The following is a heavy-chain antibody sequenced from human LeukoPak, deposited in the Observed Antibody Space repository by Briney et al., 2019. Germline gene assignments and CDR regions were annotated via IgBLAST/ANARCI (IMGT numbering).Heavy chain of an antibody. CDR2: IYPGDSDT. D-gene: IGHD3-22*01. CDR3: AAYSSGYLRDY. V-gene: IGHV5-51*01. CDR1: GYSFSIYW. J-gene: IGHJ4*02. Sequence: GESLKISCKGSGYSFSIYWIAWVRQMPGKGLEWMGIIYPGDSDTRYSPSFQGQVTISADKSISTACLQWSSLKASDTAMYYCAAYSSGYLRDYWGQGTLVTVSS.